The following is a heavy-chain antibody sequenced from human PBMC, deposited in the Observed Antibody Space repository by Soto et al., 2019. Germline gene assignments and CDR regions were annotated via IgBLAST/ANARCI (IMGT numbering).Heavy chain of an antibody. Sequence: QVQLQESGPGLVKPSQTLSLTCTVSGGSISSGGYYWTWIRQHPGKGLEWIGYIYYSGSTYYNPSLKSRVTISVDTSKNQFTLKLSSVTAADTAVYYCARDAAAYYSDSSGYYFDYWGQGTLVTVSS. D-gene: IGHD3-22*01. J-gene: IGHJ4*02. CDR2: IYYSGST. CDR1: GGSISSGGYY. V-gene: IGHV4-31*03. CDR3: ARDAAAYYSDSSGYYFDY.